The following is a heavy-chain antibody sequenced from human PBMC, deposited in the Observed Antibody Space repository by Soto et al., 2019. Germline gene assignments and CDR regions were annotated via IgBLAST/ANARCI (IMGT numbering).Heavy chain of an antibody. J-gene: IGHJ6*03. CDR3: ARFVFGVAYYYYMDV. CDR2: IYYSGST. V-gene: IGHV4-59*01. CDR1: GGSISSYY. Sequence: SETLSLTCTVSGGSISSYYWSWIRQPPGKGLEWIRYIYYSGSTNYNPSLKSRVTISVDTSKNQFSLKLSSVTAADTAVYYCARFVFGVAYYYYMDVGGKGTPPTVSS. D-gene: IGHD3-3*01.